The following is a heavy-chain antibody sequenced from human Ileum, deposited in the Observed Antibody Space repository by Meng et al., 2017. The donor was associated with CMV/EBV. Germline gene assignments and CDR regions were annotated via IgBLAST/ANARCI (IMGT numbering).Heavy chain of an antibody. V-gene: IGHV4-61*02. CDR2: LYISGST. CDR1: GGSISSTNSS. CDR3: ARTYSSSSGITFDY. Sequence: PHAAAPDLLNPPTALSPTWPVSGGSISSTNSSRSWIRQPAGKGQGWTGPLYISGSTNYNSSLKSRVTMSVDASKNQFSLKLTSVTAADTAVYFCARTYSSSSGITFDYWGQGTLVTVSS. D-gene: IGHD6-6*01. J-gene: IGHJ4*02.